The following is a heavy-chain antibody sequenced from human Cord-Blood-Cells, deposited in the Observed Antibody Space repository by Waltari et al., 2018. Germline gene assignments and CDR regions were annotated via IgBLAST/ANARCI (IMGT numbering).Heavy chain of an antibody. CDR3: ARSPVLRYFDWLLYFDY. CDR1: GFTFSSYA. V-gene: IGHV3-30*04. D-gene: IGHD3-9*01. CDR2: ISYDGRNK. J-gene: IGHJ4*02. Sequence: QVQLVESGGGVVQPGRSLRLSCAASGFTFSSYAMHWVRQAPGKGLEWVAVISYDGRNKYYADSVKGRFTISRDNSKNTLYLQMNSLRAEDTAVYYCARSPVLRYFDWLLYFDYWGQGTLVTVSS.